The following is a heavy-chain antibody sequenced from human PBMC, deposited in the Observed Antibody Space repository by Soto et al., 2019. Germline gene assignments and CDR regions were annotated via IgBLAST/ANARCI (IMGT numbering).Heavy chain of an antibody. CDR1: GFTFSSYG. V-gene: IGHV3-30*18. CDR3: AKSFYGDFPSDAFDI. D-gene: IGHD4-17*01. J-gene: IGHJ3*02. CDR2: ISYDGSNK. Sequence: QVQLVESGGGVVQPGRSLRLSCAASGFTFSSYGMHWVRQAPGKGLEWVAVISYDGSNKYYADSVKGRFTISRDNSKNTLYLQMNSLRAEDTAVYYCAKSFYGDFPSDAFDIWGQGTMVTVSS.